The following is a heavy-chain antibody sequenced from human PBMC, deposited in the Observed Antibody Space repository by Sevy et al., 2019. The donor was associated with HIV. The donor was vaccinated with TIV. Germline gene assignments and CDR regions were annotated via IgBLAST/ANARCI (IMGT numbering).Heavy chain of an antibody. CDR1: GFTFSNYA. J-gene: IGHJ4*02. V-gene: IGHV3-30*04. CDR2: ISYFGSNK. Sequence: GGSLRLSCAASGFTFSNYAMHWVRQAPGKGLEWVAVISYFGSNKYYADSVKGRFTISRDNSKNTRYLQMNSLRAEDTAVYYCARRQQWLTNYYFDYWSQGTLVTVSS. CDR3: ARRQQWLTNYYFDY. D-gene: IGHD6-19*01.